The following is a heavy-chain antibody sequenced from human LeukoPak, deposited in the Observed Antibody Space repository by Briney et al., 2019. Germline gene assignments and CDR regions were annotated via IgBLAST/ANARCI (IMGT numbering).Heavy chain of an antibody. D-gene: IGHD4-17*01. J-gene: IGHJ4*02. CDR1: GFTLSTYS. CDR2: ISATGTYT. Sequence: GGSLRLSCVASGFTLSTYSMNWVRQAPGKGLEWVSSISATGTYTYYADSVKGRFTISRDSAKNSLYLQMSSLRAEDTAVYYCARVGAYTDYAPDYGGQGTLVTVSS. CDR3: ARVGAYTDYAPDY. V-gene: IGHV3-21*01.